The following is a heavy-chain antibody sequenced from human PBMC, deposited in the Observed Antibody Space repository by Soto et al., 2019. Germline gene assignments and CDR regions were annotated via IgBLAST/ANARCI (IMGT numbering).Heavy chain of an antibody. D-gene: IGHD3-22*01. V-gene: IGHV4-59*01. CDR3: ARASYYSDSFGYFLDS. J-gene: IGHJ4*02. CDR1: GGSISTSY. Sequence: TENLQVTNTVSGGSISTSYCSWIRQPPGKGLEWIAYIYYSGSTNYNPSLKSRVTISVDTSKNQCSLKLSSVTAADTAVYYCARASYYSDSFGYFLDSWGKGPLVTVS. CDR2: IYYSGST.